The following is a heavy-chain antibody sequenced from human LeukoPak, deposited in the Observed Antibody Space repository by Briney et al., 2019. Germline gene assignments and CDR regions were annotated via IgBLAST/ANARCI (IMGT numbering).Heavy chain of an antibody. Sequence: ASVKVSCKASGYSFTNYAIHWVRQAPGQRLEWMGWINAGNGKTKYSQKFQGRVTITSDTSATTAYMELSSLRSEDTAMYYCARAIWTSTVTTYYLDYWGQGTLVTVSS. J-gene: IGHJ4*02. CDR3: ARAIWTSTVTTYYLDY. V-gene: IGHV1-3*01. CDR2: INAGNGKT. CDR1: GYSFTNYA. D-gene: IGHD4-17*01.